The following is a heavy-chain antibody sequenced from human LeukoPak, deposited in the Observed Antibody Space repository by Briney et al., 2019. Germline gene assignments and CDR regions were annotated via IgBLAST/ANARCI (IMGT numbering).Heavy chain of an antibody. Sequence: SETLSLTCAVSGGSISSSNWWSWVRQPPGKGLEWIGSVYHSGSTYYSPSLKRRATISVDTSKNQFSLKLSSVTAADTAVYYCARQDWGSGWFDPWGQGTLVTVSS. V-gene: IGHV4-4*02. CDR1: GGSISSSNW. CDR2: VYHSGST. D-gene: IGHD7-27*01. J-gene: IGHJ5*02. CDR3: ARQDWGSGWFDP.